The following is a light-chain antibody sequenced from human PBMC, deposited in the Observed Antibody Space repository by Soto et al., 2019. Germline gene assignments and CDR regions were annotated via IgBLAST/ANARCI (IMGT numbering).Light chain of an antibody. CDR1: SDITYY. J-gene: IGKJ1*01. Sequence: DVHLTQSPSSLSASVGYRFTLTCRACSDITYYLNWYQQKAGKAPKALIYAASRLHSGVPSRFSGSRSGTDFTLTISSLQPEDFETYFCQQSNSPPWTFGQGTKGDIK. CDR2: AAS. V-gene: IGKV1-39*01. CDR3: QQSNSPPWT.